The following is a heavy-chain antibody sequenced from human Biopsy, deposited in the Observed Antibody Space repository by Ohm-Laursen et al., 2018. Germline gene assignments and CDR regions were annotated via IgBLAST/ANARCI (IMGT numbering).Heavy chain of an antibody. V-gene: IGHV4-59*02. D-gene: IGHD4-11*01. CDR2: IYYSVMT. Sequence: SQTLSLTCTVSGDSVTKYYWSWIRQPPGKGLEWIGHIYYSVMTNYNPSLQSRVSISVDTSRNQVSLPLSSVTAADTAVYYCARDSGILNYGNFKYYHYYGMDVWGQGTKVTVS. CDR3: ARDSGILNYGNFKYYHYYGMDV. J-gene: IGHJ6*02. CDR1: GDSVTKYY.